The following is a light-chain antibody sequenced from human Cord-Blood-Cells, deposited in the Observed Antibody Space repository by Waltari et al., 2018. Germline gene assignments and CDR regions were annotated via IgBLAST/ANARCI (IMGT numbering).Light chain of an antibody. V-gene: IGKV1-39*01. Sequence: DIEMTQFTSPLSASVGDRVTITCRASQSTSSYLNWYHQKPGKAPKRLIYAASSLQAVVPSRFSGSGSGTDFTLTVSSLQPKDFATCYCQQSYGPITSGQGTRLAIK. CDR1: QSTSSY. CDR3: QQSYGPIT. J-gene: IGKJ5*01. CDR2: AAS.